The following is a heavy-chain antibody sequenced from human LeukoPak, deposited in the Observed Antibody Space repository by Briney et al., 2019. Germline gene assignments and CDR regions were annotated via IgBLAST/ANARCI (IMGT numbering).Heavy chain of an antibody. CDR1: GYTFTSYD. CDR3: ARRRLWFGELKPFDY. J-gene: IGHJ4*02. V-gene: IGHV1-8*01. Sequence: ASVKVSCKASGYTFTSYDINWVRQATGQGLEWMGWMNPNSGNTGYAQKFQGRVTMTRNTSISTAYMELNSLRAEDTAVYYCARRRLWFGELKPFDYWGQGTLVTVSS. CDR2: MNPNSGNT. D-gene: IGHD3-10*01.